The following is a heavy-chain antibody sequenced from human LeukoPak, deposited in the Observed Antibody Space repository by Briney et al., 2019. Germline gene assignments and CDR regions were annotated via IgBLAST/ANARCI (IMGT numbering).Heavy chain of an antibody. CDR1: GFTFSSYA. J-gene: IGHJ4*02. V-gene: IGHV3-23*01. CDR3: AKTRQGYFDY. Sequence: GGSLRLSCGASGFTFSSYAMSWVRQAPGKGLEWVSGISGSGGSTYYADSVKGRFTISRDNSKNTLYLQMNSLRAEDTAVYYCAKTRQGYFDYWGQGTLVTVSS. CDR2: ISGSGGST.